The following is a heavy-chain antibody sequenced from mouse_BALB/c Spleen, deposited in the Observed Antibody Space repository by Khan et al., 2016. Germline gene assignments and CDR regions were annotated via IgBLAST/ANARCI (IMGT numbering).Heavy chain of an antibody. CDR2: INPDSSTI. J-gene: IGHJ4*01. CDR3: ARHGNDAMDY. V-gene: IGHV4-1*02. Sequence: EVKLLESGGGLVQPGGSLKLSCAASGFDFSRYWMSWVRQAPGKGLEWIGEINPDSSTINYTPSLKEKFIISRDHAKNTLYLQMSKVRSEDTALYYCARHGNDAMDYWGQGTSVTVSS. D-gene: IGHD2-1*01. CDR1: GFDFSRYW.